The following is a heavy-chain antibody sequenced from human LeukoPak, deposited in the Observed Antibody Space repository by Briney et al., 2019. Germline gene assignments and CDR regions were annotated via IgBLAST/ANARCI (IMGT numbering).Heavy chain of an antibody. J-gene: IGHJ3*02. D-gene: IGHD3-22*01. CDR1: GFTFSSYA. CDR2: ISGSGDTT. CDR3: AKDPHYYYDSSGYYSGAFDI. Sequence: GGSLRLSCAASGFTFSSYAMSWVRQAPGKGLEWVSTISGSGDTTYYADSVKGRFTISRDNSKNTPYLQMNSLRAEDTAVYYCAKDPHYYYDSSGYYSGAFDIWGQGTMVTVSS. V-gene: IGHV3-23*01.